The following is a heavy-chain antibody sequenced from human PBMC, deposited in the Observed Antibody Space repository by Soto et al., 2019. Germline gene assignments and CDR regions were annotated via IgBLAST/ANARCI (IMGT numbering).Heavy chain of an antibody. J-gene: IGHJ4*02. Sequence: CDSSRVRVIRYSMDCVRKAPGKGLEWVSSISSSSSYIYYADSVKGRFTISRDNAKNSLYLQMNSLRAEDTAVYYYTRGPEDNVDDWGQGTLVTVSS. D-gene: IGHD1-1*01. CDR1: RVRVIRYS. CDR3: TRGPEDNVDD. CDR2: ISSSSSYI. V-gene: IGHV3-21*01.